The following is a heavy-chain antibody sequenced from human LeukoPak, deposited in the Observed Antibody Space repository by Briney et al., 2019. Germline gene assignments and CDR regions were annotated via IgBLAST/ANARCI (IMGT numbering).Heavy chain of an antibody. Sequence: SETLSLTCTVSGGSISSSSYYWGWIRQPPGKGLEWIGSIYYSGSTYYNPSLKSRVTISVDTSKNQFSLKLSSVTAADTAVYYCARRRTTEFDPWGQGTLVTVSS. CDR2: IYYSGST. J-gene: IGHJ5*02. CDR1: GGSISSSSYY. V-gene: IGHV4-39*07. CDR3: ARRRTTEFDP. D-gene: IGHD2-2*01.